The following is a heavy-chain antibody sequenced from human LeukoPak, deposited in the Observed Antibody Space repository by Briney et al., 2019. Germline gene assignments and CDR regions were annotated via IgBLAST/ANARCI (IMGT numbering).Heavy chain of an antibody. CDR2: IYYSGST. D-gene: IGHD4-17*01. V-gene: IGHV4-39*01. CDR1: GGSISSSSYY. Sequence: SETLSLTCTVSGGSISSSSYYWGWIRQPPGKGLEWIGSIYYSGSTYYNPSLRSRVTISVDTSKNQFSLKLSSVTAADTAVYYCARPYDYGDADDAFDIWGQGTMVTVSS. CDR3: ARPYDYGDADDAFDI. J-gene: IGHJ3*02.